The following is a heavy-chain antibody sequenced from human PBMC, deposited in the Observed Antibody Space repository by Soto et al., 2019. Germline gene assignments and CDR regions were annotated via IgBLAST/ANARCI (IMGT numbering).Heavy chain of an antibody. CDR1: GFTFSSYE. CDR2: ISASGSAI. Sequence: VQLVESGGGLVQPGGSLRLSCVASGFTFSSYEMNWVRQAPGKGLEWLSYISASGSAIYYADSVKGRFTSSRDNAKNSLYLQMNSLRTEDTALYYCARHREMATINAFDNYFEYWGQGTLVTVSS. CDR3: ARHREMATINAFDNYFEY. D-gene: IGHD3-9*01. V-gene: IGHV3-48*03. J-gene: IGHJ4*02.